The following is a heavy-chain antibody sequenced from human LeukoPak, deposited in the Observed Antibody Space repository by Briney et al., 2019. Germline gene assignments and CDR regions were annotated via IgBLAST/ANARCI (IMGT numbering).Heavy chain of an antibody. CDR2: INHSGST. V-gene: IGHV4-34*01. CDR1: GGSFSGSY. D-gene: IGHD2-21*02. Sequence: SETLSLTCAVYGGSFSGSYWSWIRQPPWQRLEWIGEINHSGSTNYNPSLKSRVTISVDTSKNQFSLKLSSVTAADTAVYYCARGRYCGGDCYPTPFDYWGQGTLVTVSS. CDR3: ARGRYCGGDCYPTPFDY. J-gene: IGHJ4*02.